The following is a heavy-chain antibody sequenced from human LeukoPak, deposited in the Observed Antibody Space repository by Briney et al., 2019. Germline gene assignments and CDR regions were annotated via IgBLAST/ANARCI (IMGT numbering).Heavy chain of an antibody. CDR1: GFTFSNYD. V-gene: IGHV3-30*03. CDR3: ASATLRCSGGGCYEMDV. Sequence: GRSLRLSCAGSGFTFSNYDMHWIRQAPGKGLEWVAVISYDGSNKYYADSVKGRFTISRDNSKNTLYLQMNSLRAEDTAVYYCASATLRCSGGGCYEMDVWGKGTTVTASS. CDR2: ISYDGSNK. D-gene: IGHD2-15*01. J-gene: IGHJ6*04.